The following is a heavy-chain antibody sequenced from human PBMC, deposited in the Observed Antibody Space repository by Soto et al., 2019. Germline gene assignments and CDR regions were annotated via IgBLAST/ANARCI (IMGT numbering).Heavy chain of an antibody. Sequence: GGSLRLSCAASGFIVSSNYMSWVRQAPWKGLEWVSVIYSGGSTYYADSVKGRFTISRDNSKNTLYLQMNSLRAEDTAVYYCARDSGYSYGPIDYCGQGTLVTVSS. V-gene: IGHV3-53*01. D-gene: IGHD5-18*01. J-gene: IGHJ4*02. CDR1: GFIVSSNY. CDR3: ARDSGYSYGPIDY. CDR2: IYSGGST.